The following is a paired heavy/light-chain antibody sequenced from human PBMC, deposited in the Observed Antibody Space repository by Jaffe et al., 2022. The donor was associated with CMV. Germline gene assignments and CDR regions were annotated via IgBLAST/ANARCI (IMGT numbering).Heavy chain of an antibody. D-gene: IGHD6-19*01. CDR2: INPNSGGT. Sequence: QVQLVQSGAEVKKPGASVKVSCKASGYRFTDYYVQWVRQAPGQGLEWMGWINPNSGGTNYAQRFQGWVTMTRDTSMNTAYMELSRLTSDDTAVYYCARYQNVSGWFDPWGQGTLVTVSS. CDR1: GYRFTDYY. V-gene: IGHV1-2*04. J-gene: IGHJ5*02. CDR3: ARYQNVSGWFDP.
Light chain of an antibody. CDR3: QSADFSGTPWV. Sequence: SYELTQPPSVSVSPGQTARITCSGDALPQQYAYWYQQKPGQAPVLVIYKDSERPSGIPERFSGSSSGTTVTLTISGVQAEDEADYYCQSADFSGTPWVFGGGTKLAVL. V-gene: IGLV3-25*03. J-gene: IGLJ3*02. CDR2: KDS. CDR1: ALPQQY.